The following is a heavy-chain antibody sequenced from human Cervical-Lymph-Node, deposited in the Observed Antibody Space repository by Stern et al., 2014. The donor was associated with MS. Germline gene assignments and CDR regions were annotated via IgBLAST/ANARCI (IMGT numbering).Heavy chain of an antibody. CDR2: FDPEDGET. J-gene: IGHJ4*02. CDR1: GSTLIDFF. V-gene: IGHV1-24*01. D-gene: IGHD3-10*01. CDR3: ATDYNY. Sequence: EHLVESGAEVKKPGASVKVSCKVSGSTLIDFFIHWVRQPPGKGLEWMGGFDPEDGETIYAQKFQGRVTMTEDTSADTAYMELSSLRSDDTAVYYCATDYNYWGQGTLVTVSS.